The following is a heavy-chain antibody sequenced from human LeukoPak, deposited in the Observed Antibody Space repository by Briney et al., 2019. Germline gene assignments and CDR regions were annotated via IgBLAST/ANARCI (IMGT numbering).Heavy chain of an antibody. Sequence: SETLSLTCTVSAGSISSYYWSWIRQPPGKGLEWIGYIYYSGSTNYNPSLKSRVTISVDKSKNQFSLKLSSVTAADTAVYYCARVRDSSGYLYYYYYYMDVWGKGTTVTVSS. CDR1: AGSISSYY. V-gene: IGHV4-59*12. D-gene: IGHD3-22*01. CDR2: IYYSGST. J-gene: IGHJ6*03. CDR3: ARVRDSSGYLYYYYYYMDV.